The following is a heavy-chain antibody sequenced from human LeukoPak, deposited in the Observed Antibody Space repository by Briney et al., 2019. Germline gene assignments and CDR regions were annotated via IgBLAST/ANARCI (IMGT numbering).Heavy chain of an antibody. CDR3: AKDAKRGFDYSNSLEY. D-gene: IGHD4-11*01. V-gene: IGHV3-33*06. CDR2: IWSDKSNR. CDR1: GFIFNHHA. J-gene: IGHJ4*02. Sequence: PGGSLRLSCAASGFIFNHHAMHWVRQAPGKGLQWVAVIWSDKSNRFYADSVRGRFTISRDDSRKTVYLHMERLTAEDTAIYYCAKDAKRGFDYSNSLEYWGRGALVSVAS.